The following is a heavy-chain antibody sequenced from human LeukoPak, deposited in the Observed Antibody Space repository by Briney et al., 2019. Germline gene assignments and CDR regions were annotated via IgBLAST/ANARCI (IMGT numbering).Heavy chain of an antibody. Sequence: GGSLRLSCAAPGFTFSSYWMSWVRQAPGKGLEWVANIKQDGSEKYYVDSVKGRFTISRDNAKNSLYLQMNSLRAEDTAVYYCARVAIVVVPAAGDDAFDIWGQGTMVTVSS. J-gene: IGHJ3*02. CDR1: GFTFSSYW. D-gene: IGHD2-2*01. V-gene: IGHV3-7*01. CDR2: IKQDGSEK. CDR3: ARVAIVVVPAAGDDAFDI.